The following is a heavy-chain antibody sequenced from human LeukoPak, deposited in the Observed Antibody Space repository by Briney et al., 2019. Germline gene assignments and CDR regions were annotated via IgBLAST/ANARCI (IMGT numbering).Heavy chain of an antibody. CDR2: IKSKTDGGTT. CDR3: TTDLGVVIPICHGY. J-gene: IGHJ4*02. V-gene: IGHV3-15*01. D-gene: IGHD3-3*01. CDR1: GFTFSNAC. Sequence: GGPLRLSCAASGFTFSNACMSWVRQAPGKGLEWVGRIKSKTDGGTTDYAAPVKGRFTISRDDSKNTLYLQMNSLKTEDTAVYYCTTDLGVVIPICHGYWGQGTLVTVSS.